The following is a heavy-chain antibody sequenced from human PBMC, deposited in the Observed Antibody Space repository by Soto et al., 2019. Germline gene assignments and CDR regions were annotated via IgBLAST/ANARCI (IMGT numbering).Heavy chain of an antibody. Sequence: LSLTCTVSGGSISSGGYYWSWIRQHPGKGLEWIGYIYYSGSTYYNPSLKSRVTISVDTSKNQFSLKLSSVTAADTAVYYCARGPRGYCISTICYGYYYYGMDVRGQRTTVTVSS. J-gene: IGHJ6*02. CDR3: ARGPRGYCISTICYGYYYYGMDV. CDR1: GGSISSGGYY. V-gene: IGHV4-31*03. CDR2: IYYSGST. D-gene: IGHD2-2*01.